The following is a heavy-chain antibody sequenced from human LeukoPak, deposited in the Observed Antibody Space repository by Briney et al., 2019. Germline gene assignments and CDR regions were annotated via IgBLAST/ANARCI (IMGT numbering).Heavy chain of an antibody. Sequence: SGGSLRLSCAASGFTFTNYAMSWVRQAPGKGLEWVSGISGGGGSTYYADSVKGRFTISKDNSKNTLYLQMNSLRAEDTAVYYCARDPKWLLRRGYFDYWGQGTLVTVSS. CDR3: ARDPKWLLRRGYFDY. J-gene: IGHJ4*02. D-gene: IGHD3-22*01. CDR1: GFTFTNYA. V-gene: IGHV3-23*01. CDR2: ISGGGGST.